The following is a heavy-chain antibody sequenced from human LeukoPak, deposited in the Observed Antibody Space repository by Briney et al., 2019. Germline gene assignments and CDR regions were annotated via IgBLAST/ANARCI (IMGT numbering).Heavy chain of an antibody. CDR1: GGSFSGYY. Sequence: KPSETLSLTCAVYGGSFSGYYWSWIRQPPGKGLEWIGEINHSGSTNYNPSLKSRVTISVDTSKNQFSLKLSSVTAADTAVYYCARALQSSCGRRLHWFDPWGQGTLVTVSS. D-gene: IGHD5-12*01. V-gene: IGHV4-34*01. CDR2: INHSGST. CDR3: ARALQSSCGRRLHWFDP. J-gene: IGHJ5*02.